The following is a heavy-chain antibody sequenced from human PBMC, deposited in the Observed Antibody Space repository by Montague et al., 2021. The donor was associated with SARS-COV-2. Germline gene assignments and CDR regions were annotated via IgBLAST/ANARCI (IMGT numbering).Heavy chain of an antibody. V-gene: IGHV5-10-1*01. D-gene: IGHD3-10*01. CDR3: ARHRAYYGSGSPPIIDY. CDR2: IDPSDSYT. CDR1: GYSFTSYW. Sequence: QSGAEVKKPGESLRISCKGSGYSFTSYWISWVRQMPGKGLEWMGRIDPSDSYTNYSPSFQGHVTISADKSISTAYLQWSSLKASDTAMYYCARHRAYYGSGSPPIIDYWGQGTLVTASS. J-gene: IGHJ4*02.